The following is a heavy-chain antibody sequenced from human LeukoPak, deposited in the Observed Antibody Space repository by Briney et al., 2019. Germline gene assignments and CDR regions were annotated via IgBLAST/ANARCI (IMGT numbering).Heavy chain of an antibody. V-gene: IGHV4-59*01. J-gene: IGHJ3*02. CDR2: IYYSGST. D-gene: IGHD7-27*01. CDR1: GGSISSYY. CDR3: ARAGWGSYDAFDI. Sequence: SETLSLTCTVSGGSISSYYWSWIRQPPGKGLEWIGYIYYSGSTNYNPSLKSRVTISVDTPKNQFSLKLSSVTAADTAVYYCARAGWGSYDAFDIWGQGTMVTVSS.